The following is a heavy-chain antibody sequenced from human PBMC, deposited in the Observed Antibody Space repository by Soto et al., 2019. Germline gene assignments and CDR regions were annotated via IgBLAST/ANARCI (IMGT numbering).Heavy chain of an antibody. V-gene: IGHV1-3*01. D-gene: IGHD3-22*01. CDR3: ARPYYYDSSGYYGGRIDP. J-gene: IGHJ5*02. CDR1: GYTFTSYA. Sequence: ASVNVSCKASGYTFTSYAMHWVRQAPGQRLEWMGWINAGNGNTKYSQKFQGRVTITRDTSASTAYMELSSLRSEDTAVYYCARPYYYDSSGYYGGRIDPWGQGTLVTVSS. CDR2: INAGNGNT.